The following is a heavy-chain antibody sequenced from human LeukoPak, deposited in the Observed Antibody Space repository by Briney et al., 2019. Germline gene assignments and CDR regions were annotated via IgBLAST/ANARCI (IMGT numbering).Heavy chain of an antibody. CDR2: ISSSGSTI. V-gene: IGHV3-48*03. CDR1: GFTFSSYE. Sequence: GGSLRLSCAASGFTFSSYEMNWVRQAPGKGLEWVSYISSSGSTIYYADSVKGRFTISRDNSKNTLYLQMNSLRAEDTAVYYCAKAYYYDSSGYYLALDYWGQGTLVTVSS. CDR3: AKAYYYDSSGYYLALDY. D-gene: IGHD3-22*01. J-gene: IGHJ4*02.